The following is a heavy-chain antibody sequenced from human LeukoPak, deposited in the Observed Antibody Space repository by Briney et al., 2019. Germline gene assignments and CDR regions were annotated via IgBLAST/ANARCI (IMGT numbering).Heavy chain of an antibody. CDR3: TRPKYDFWSGYRSDYYMDV. CDR2: IRSKANSYAT. D-gene: IGHD3-3*01. J-gene: IGHJ6*03. Sequence: GGSLRLSCAASGFTFSGSAMHWVRQASGKGLEWVGRIRSKANSYATAYAASVKGRFTTSRDDSKNTAYLQMNSLKTEDTAVYYCTRPKYDFWSGYRSDYYMDVWGKGTTVTVSS. CDR1: GFTFSGSA. V-gene: IGHV3-73*01.